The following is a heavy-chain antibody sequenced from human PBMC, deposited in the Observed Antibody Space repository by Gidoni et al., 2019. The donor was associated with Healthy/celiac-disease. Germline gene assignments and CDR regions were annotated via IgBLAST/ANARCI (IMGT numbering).Heavy chain of an antibody. V-gene: IGHV3-7*03. CDR2: IKQDGSEK. D-gene: IGHD3-3*01. Sequence: EVQLVESGGGLVQPGGSLRLSCAASGFTFSSYWMSWVRQAPGKGLEWGANIKQDGSEKYYVDSVKGRFTISRDNAKNSLYLQMNSLRAEDTAVYYCARESYDFWSGYYFSGAQGALDYWGQGTLVTVSS. CDR3: ARESYDFWSGYYFSGAQGALDY. J-gene: IGHJ4*02. CDR1: GFTFSSYW.